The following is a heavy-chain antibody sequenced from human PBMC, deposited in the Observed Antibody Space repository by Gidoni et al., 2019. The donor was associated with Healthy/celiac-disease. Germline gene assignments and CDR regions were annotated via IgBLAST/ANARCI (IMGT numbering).Heavy chain of an antibody. CDR1: GFPVSSHY. CDR3: ATDWGFSRGAV. CDR2: ISHAGTT. J-gene: IGHJ3*01. D-gene: IGHD3-16*01. Sequence: EVQLVESGGGLIQPGVSLRLSCAASGFPVSSHYMTWVRHDPGKGLEWLSLISHAGTTYYADSVKGRFTISRDNSRNTLYLKMNILRDEDTAVYYCATDWGFSRGAVWGQGTMGTVSS. V-gene: IGHV3-53*01.